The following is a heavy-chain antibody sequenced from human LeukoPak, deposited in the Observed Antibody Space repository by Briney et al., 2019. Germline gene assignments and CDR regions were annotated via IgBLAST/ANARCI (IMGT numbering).Heavy chain of an antibody. D-gene: IGHD3-16*01. CDR1: GFTFSSYA. CDR2: ISGSGGST. J-gene: IGHJ4*02. CDR3: AKDGNPFGGYFDY. Sequence: GGSLRLSCAASGFTFSSYAMSWVRQAPGKGLEWVSAISGSGGSTYYADSVKGRFTISRDNTKNTLYLQMNSLRAEDTAVYYCAKDGNPFGGYFDYWGQGTLVTVSS. V-gene: IGHV3-23*01.